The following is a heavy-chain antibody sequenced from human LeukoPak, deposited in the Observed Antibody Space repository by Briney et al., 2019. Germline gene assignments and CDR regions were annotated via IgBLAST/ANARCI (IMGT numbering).Heavy chain of an antibody. V-gene: IGHV3-48*03. D-gene: IGHD1-26*01. Sequence: GGSLRLSCGASGFTFSSYEMNWVRQAPGKGLEWISYISTSGSTMYYADSVKGRFTISRDNAKNALYLQLNSLRAEDTAVYYCARDWSYYFDYWGQGTLVTASS. CDR3: ARDWSYYFDY. CDR1: GFTFSSYE. J-gene: IGHJ4*02. CDR2: ISTSGSTM.